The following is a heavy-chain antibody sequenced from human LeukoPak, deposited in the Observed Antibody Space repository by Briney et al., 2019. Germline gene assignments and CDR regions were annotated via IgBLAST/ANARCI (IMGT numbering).Heavy chain of an antibody. CDR2: INSDGSDT. Sequence: GGSLRLSCAASGFTFSCYWMHWVRQAPGKGLVWASRINSDGSDTSYADSVKGRFTISRDNAKNTLYLQISSLRAEDTALYYCARDLRYYYDSSGYPDYWGQGTLVTVSS. CDR3: ARDLRYYYDSSGYPDY. J-gene: IGHJ4*02. D-gene: IGHD3-22*01. CDR1: GFTFSCYW. V-gene: IGHV3-74*01.